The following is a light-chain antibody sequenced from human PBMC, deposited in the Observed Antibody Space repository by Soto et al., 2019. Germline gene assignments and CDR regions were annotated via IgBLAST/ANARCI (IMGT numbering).Light chain of an antibody. CDR2: HAS. CDR1: QSISSSY. CDR3: QQYGDSLLT. J-gene: IGKJ4*01. Sequence: ENVLTQSPRTLPLSPGERATPSCRASQSISSSYLAWYQQKPGQTPTLLIYHASNRATGLPDRFSGSGSGTDFTLTISRLEPEDFAVYYCQQYGDSLLTFGGGTKVEIK. V-gene: IGKV3-20*01.